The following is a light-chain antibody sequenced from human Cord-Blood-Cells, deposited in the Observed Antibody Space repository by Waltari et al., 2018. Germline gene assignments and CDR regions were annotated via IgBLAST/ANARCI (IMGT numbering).Light chain of an antibody. CDR2: AAS. CDR1: QTLRGD. CDR3: HQSYSTPLT. V-gene: IGKV1-39*01. J-gene: IGKJ3*01. Sequence: DIQMTQCPSSLSASVGDRATITCRASQTLRGDVNWYQQKPGKAPKLLIYAASSLQSGVPSRFSGSGSGTDFTLTISSLQPEDFATYYCHQSYSTPLTFGPGTKVDIK.